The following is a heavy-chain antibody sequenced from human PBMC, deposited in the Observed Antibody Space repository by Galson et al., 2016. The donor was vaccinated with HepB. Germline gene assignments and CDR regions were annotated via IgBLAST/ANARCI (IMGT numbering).Heavy chain of an antibody. CDR2: IWYDGSNK. CDR3: ARGDYGAYSPFGMDV. D-gene: IGHD4-17*01. Sequence: SLRLSCAASGFTFSSYGMHWVRQAPGKGLKWVAVIWYDGSNKQFADSVKGRFTISRDNSKNTVYLQMNSLRAEDTAVYYCARGDYGAYSPFGMDVWAKGPRSPSP. CDR1: GFTFSSYG. V-gene: IGHV3-33*01. J-gene: IGHJ6*02.